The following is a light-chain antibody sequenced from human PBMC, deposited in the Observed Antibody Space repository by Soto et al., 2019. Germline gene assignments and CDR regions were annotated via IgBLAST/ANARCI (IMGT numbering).Light chain of an antibody. CDR3: QKYSSVPV. CDR2: AAS. V-gene: IGKV1-27*01. Sequence: DIQMTQSPSSLSASVGDRVTITCRASQGIRNFVAWYQQKPGKAPKLLIYAASTLQSVVPSRFSGSGSGTVFPLTISSLQHEDVATYSCQKYSSVPVFGPGTKVEIK. J-gene: IGKJ3*01. CDR1: QGIRNF.